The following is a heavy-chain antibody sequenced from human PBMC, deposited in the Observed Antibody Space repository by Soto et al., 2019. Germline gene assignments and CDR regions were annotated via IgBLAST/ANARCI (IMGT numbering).Heavy chain of an antibody. V-gene: IGHV3-23*01. CDR2: ILVGGST. Sequence: GGSLRLSCAVSGFICSSYDMSWVRQAPGKGLEWVSTILVGGSTHYEDSVKGRFTISRDTSKNTVYLQMDSLTAGDTAFYYCAKATATSGGAFEIYGQGTMVTVSS. D-gene: IGHD1-1*01. CDR3: AKATATSGGAFEI. CDR1: GFICSSYD. J-gene: IGHJ3*02.